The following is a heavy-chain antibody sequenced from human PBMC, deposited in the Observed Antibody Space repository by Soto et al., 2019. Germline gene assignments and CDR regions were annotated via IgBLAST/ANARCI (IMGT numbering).Heavy chain of an antibody. D-gene: IGHD3-3*01. J-gene: IGHJ4*02. Sequence: GGSLRLSCAASGFTFSNALMNWVRQAPGKGLEWVGRIKSKTDGGTTDYAAPVKGRFTISRDDSKNTLYLQMNSLKTEDTAVYYCTTVYYDFWSLTWHWGQGTLVTVSS. CDR1: GFTFSNAL. CDR2: IKSKTDGGTT. CDR3: TTVYYDFWSLTWH. V-gene: IGHV3-15*07.